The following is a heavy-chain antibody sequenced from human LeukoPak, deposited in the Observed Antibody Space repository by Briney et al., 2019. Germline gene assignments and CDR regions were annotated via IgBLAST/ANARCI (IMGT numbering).Heavy chain of an antibody. Sequence: SETLSLTCTASGGSISSYHWSWIRHPPGKGLEWIGYIYTIGSPNYHPSLRSRVTILVDTSKNQFSLKLSSVTAADTAVYYCARRGDSSGYSFDYWGQGALVTVSS. CDR1: GGSISSYH. J-gene: IGHJ4*02. D-gene: IGHD3-22*01. CDR2: IYTIGSP. CDR3: ARRGDSSGYSFDY. V-gene: IGHV4-4*09.